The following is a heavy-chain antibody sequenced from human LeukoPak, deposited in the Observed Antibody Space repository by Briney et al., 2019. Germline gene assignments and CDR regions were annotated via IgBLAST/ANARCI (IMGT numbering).Heavy chain of an antibody. CDR3: ARGVVEMATGGDAFDI. CDR1: GFTVSSNY. CDR2: IYSGGST. V-gene: IGHV3-66*01. J-gene: IGHJ3*02. Sequence: GGSLRLSCAASGFTVSSNYMSWVRQAPGKGLEWVSVIYSGGSTYYADSVKGRFTISRDNSKNTLYLQMNSLRAEDTAVYYCARGVVEMATGGDAFDIWGQGTMVTVSS. D-gene: IGHD5-24*01.